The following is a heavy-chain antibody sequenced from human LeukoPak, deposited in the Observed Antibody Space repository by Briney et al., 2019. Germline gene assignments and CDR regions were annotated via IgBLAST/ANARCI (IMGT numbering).Heavy chain of an antibody. CDR3: GRDPDYGDPY. D-gene: IGHD4/OR15-4a*01. CDR2: ITSSGTTT. V-gene: IGHV3-11*01. J-gene: IGHJ4*02. Sequence: GGSLRLSCSASGFSFSYSYMSWFCLSPEKGLEWIAYITSSGTTTEYADSVKGRFTISRVNVKNSLYLQMNSLRPEDTAVYYCGRDPDYGDPYWGQGTLVTVSS. CDR1: GFSFSYSY.